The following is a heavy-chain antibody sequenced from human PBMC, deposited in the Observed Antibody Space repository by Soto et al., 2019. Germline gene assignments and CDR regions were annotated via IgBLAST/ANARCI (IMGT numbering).Heavy chain of an antibody. CDR3: ARVVVGSRLSLDY. CDR1: GGTFSSYT. V-gene: IGHV1-69*01. Sequence: QVQLVQSGAEVKKPGSSVTVSCKASGGTFSSYTISWVRQAPGQGLEWMAGISPIFGAPIYAQKCQDRVTITADDSTMTAYMEMNRLTSEDTAVYYCARVVVGSRLSLDYWGQGTLVTISS. CDR2: ISPIFGAP. J-gene: IGHJ4*02. D-gene: IGHD1-26*01.